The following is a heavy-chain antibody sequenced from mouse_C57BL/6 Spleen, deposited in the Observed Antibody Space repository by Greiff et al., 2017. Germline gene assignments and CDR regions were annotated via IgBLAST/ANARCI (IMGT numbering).Heavy chain of an antibody. V-gene: IGHV1-80*01. CDR1: GYAFSSYW. J-gene: IGHJ2*01. D-gene: IGHD3-2*02. Sequence: QVQLQQSGAELVKPGASVKISCKASGYAFSSYWMNWVKQRPGKGLEWIGQIYPGDGDTNYNGKFKGKATLTADKSSSTAYMPLSSLTSGDSAVYFCTRWGPLRLDYWGQGTTLTVSS. CDR2: IYPGDGDT. CDR3: TRWGPLRLDY.